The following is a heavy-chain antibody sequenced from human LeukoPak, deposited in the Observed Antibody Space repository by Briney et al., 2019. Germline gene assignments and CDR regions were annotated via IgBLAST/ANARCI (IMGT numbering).Heavy chain of an antibody. CDR1: GGTFSSYA. Sequence: ASVKVSCKASGGTFSSYAISWVRQAPGQGLEWMGGIIPIFGTANYAQKFQGRVTITADESTSTAYMELSSLRSDDTAVYYCARDYCSSTSCLFDYWGQGTLVTVSS. CDR3: ARDYCSSTSCLFDY. CDR2: IIPIFGTA. J-gene: IGHJ4*02. V-gene: IGHV1-69*13. D-gene: IGHD2-2*01.